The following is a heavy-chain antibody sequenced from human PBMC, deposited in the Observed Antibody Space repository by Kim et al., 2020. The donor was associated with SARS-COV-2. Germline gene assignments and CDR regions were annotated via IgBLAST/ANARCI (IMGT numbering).Heavy chain of an antibody. CDR1: GYTFTSYY. V-gene: IGHV1-46*01. CDR2: INPSGGST. CDR3: ARGDYYGSGSYSYFDY. J-gene: IGHJ4*02. Sequence: ASVKVSCKASGYTFTSYYMHWVRQAPGQGLEWMGIINPSGGSTSYAQKFQGRVTVTRDTSTSTVYMELSSLRSEDTAVYYCARGDYYGSGSYSYFDYWGQGTLVTVSS. D-gene: IGHD3-10*01.